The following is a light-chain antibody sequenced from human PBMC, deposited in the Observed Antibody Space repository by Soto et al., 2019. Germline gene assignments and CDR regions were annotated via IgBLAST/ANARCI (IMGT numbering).Light chain of an antibody. CDR2: DAS. J-gene: IGKJ4*01. CDR1: QDITNN. Sequence: DIQMTQSPSSLSTSVRDRVTITCQASQDITNNLNWYRQKPGKAPNLLICDASILETGVPSIFSGSGSGTDFNFTVSSPQPVYLRTCYCQQYDNLPHTFGGGTKVEIK. CDR3: QQYDNLPHT. V-gene: IGKV1-33*01.